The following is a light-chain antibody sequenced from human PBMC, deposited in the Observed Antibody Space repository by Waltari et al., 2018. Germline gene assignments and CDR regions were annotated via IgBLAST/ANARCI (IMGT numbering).Light chain of an antibody. CDR1: QSLSKRY. V-gene: IGKV3-20*01. CDR3: QQYGSSVMYT. CDR2: GAS. Sequence: VSTHSPGTLSMSPGERVTLSCRASQSLSKRYLAWYQQKPGQAPRLLISGASSRAAGIPDRYSGSGSGTDFTLTISRLKPEDFAMYYCQQYGSSVMYTFGQGTKLEIK. J-gene: IGKJ2*01.